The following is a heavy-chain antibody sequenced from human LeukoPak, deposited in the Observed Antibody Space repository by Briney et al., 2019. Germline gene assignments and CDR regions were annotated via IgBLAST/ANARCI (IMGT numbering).Heavy chain of an antibody. CDR2: IYHSGST. CDR1: GYSISSGYY. V-gene: IGHV4-38-2*02. CDR3: ARGILRY. D-gene: IGHD3-9*01. Sequence: SETLSLTCTVSGYSISSGYYWGWIRQPPGKGLEWIGYIYHSGSTYYNPSLKSRVTISVDRSKNQFSLKLSSVTAADTAVYYCARGILRYWGQGTLVTVSS. J-gene: IGHJ4*02.